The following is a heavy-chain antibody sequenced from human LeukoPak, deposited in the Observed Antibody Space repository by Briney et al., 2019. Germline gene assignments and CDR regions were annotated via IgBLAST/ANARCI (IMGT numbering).Heavy chain of an antibody. CDR2: ISGSGGST. V-gene: IGHV3-23*01. CDR1: GSTFSDFT. D-gene: IGHD5-18*01. J-gene: IGHJ4*02. CDR3: AKVQRGYSYGQT. Sequence: SGGSLRLSCAASGSTFSDFTMHWVRQAPGKGLEWISAISGSGGSTYYADSVKGRFTISRDNSKNTLYLQMNSLRAEDTAVYYCAKVQRGYSYGQTWGQGTLLTVSS.